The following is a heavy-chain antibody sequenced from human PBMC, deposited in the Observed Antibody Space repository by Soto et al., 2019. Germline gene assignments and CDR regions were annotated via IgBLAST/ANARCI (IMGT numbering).Heavy chain of an antibody. V-gene: IGHV1-8*01. CDR2: MNPNSGNT. D-gene: IGHD2-8*01. CDR1: GYTFTSYD. CDR3: ARGYCTNGVCYTPYWFDP. J-gene: IGHJ5*02. Sequence: QVQLVQSGADVKKPGASVKVSCKASGYTFTSYDINWVRQATGQGLEWMGWMNPNSGNTGYAQEFQGRVTMTRNTSISTAYMELSSLRSEDTAVYYCARGYCTNGVCYTPYWFDPWGQGTLVTVSS.